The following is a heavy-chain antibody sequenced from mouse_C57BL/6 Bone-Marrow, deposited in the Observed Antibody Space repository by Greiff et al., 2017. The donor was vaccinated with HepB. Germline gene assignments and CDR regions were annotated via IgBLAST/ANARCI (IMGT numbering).Heavy chain of an antibody. D-gene: IGHD2-1*01. CDR1: GFTFSSYA. CDR3: ARIYYGNYGGYFDV. CDR2: ISDGGSYT. V-gene: IGHV5-4*01. J-gene: IGHJ1*03. Sequence: DVQLVESGGGLVKPGGSLKLSCAASGFTFSSYAMSWVRQTPEKRLEWVATISDGGSYTYYPDNVKGRFTISRDNAKNNLYLQMSHLKSEDTAMYYCARIYYGNYGGYFDVWGTGTTVTVSS.